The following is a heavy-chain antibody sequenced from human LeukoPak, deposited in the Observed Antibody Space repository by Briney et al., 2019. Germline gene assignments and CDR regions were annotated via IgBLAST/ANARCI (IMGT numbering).Heavy chain of an antibody. CDR3: AKGGSYTIDY. CDR1: GFTFSNYW. V-gene: IGHV3-74*01. J-gene: IGHJ4*02. Sequence: PGGSLRLSCGASGFTFSNYWMRWVRHAPGKGLVWVSRINSDGSSTSYADSVKGRFTISRDNAKNTLHLQMKSLTVEDTAVYYCAKGGSYTIDYWGQGILVSVSS. D-gene: IGHD1-26*01. CDR2: INSDGSST.